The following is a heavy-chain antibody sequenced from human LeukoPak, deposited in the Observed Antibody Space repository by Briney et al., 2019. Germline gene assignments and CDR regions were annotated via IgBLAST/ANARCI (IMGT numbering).Heavy chain of an antibody. CDR3: ARGPFWSGYYDD. CDR2: INLDGSQK. Sequence: PGGSLRPSCAASGFTFSNNWMAWVRQAPGKGPEWVANINLDGSQKYYVDSVKGRFTISRDNAENSLYLQMNSLRAEDTAVYYCARGPFWSGYYDDWGQGTLVTVSS. CDR1: GFTFSNNW. V-gene: IGHV3-7*03. J-gene: IGHJ4*02. D-gene: IGHD3-3*01.